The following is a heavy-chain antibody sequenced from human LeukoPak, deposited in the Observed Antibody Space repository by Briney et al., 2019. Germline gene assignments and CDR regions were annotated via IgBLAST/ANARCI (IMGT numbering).Heavy chain of an antibody. CDR1: GGSISSSSYY. J-gene: IGHJ5*02. V-gene: IGHV4-39*07. D-gene: IGHD1-14*01. CDR2: IYYSGST. Sequence: SETLSLTCTVSGGSISSSSYYWGWIRQPPGKGLEWIGSIYYSGSTYYNPSLKSRVTMSVDTSRKQFSLRLTSVTAADTAVYYCTRAPRKAWFDPWGQGTLVTVSS. CDR3: TRAPRKAWFDP.